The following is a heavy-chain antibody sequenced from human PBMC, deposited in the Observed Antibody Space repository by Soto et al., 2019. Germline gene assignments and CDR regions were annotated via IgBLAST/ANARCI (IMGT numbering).Heavy chain of an antibody. J-gene: IGHJ4*02. Sequence: QLQLQESGPGLVKPSETLSLTCTVSGGSIRSTSYYWGWIRQPPGKGLQWIGTIYYSGNTYYNPSLKSRLTISVDTSKNQFSLKWSSVTAADTAVYYCARIAAYGDGPGDYWGQGTLVTVSS. V-gene: IGHV4-39*01. CDR2: IYYSGNT. CDR3: ARIAAYGDGPGDY. D-gene: IGHD4-17*01. CDR1: GGSIRSTSYY.